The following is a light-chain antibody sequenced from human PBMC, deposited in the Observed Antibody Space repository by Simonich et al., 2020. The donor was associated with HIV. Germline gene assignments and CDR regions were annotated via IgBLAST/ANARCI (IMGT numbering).Light chain of an antibody. J-gene: IGKJ1*01. CDR1: QSVRSN. Sequence: EIVMTQSPATLSVSPGERATLSCRASQSVRSNLAWYQQKPGQAPRLLIYGASTRATGIPARFSGSGSGTEFTLTISSMQSEDFAVYYCQQEETFGQGTKVEIK. V-gene: IGKV3-15*01. CDR2: GAS. CDR3: QQEET.